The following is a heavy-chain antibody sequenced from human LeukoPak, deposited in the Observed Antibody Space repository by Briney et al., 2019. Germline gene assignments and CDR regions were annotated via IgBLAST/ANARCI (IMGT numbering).Heavy chain of an antibody. CDR1: VYTFTGYY. V-gene: IGHV1-2*02. CDR3: ARVGPYDAFDI. D-gene: IGHD1-26*01. CDR2: INPNSGCT. J-gene: IGHJ3*02. Sequence: ASLKVSCEPSVYTFTGYYMHWVRQAPGQGLEWMGWINPNSGCTHYAQKFQGRVTMTRNPSICTGYMELSRLGSDDTAVYYCARVGPYDAFDIGGQGPMVTVSS.